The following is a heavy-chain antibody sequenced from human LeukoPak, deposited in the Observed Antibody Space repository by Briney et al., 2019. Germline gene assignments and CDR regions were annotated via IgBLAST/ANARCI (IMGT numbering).Heavy chain of an antibody. Sequence: QTGGSLRLSCEASGFTFSSYRMNWVRQAPGKGLEWVSYISDSGDSIYYTDSVKGRFTISRDNAKNSLYLQMNSLRDEDTAVYYCAREGLWGAARDAFDIWGQGTMVTVSS. CDR2: ISDSGDSI. V-gene: IGHV3-48*02. D-gene: IGHD6-6*01. CDR3: AREGLWGAARDAFDI. CDR1: GFTFSSYR. J-gene: IGHJ3*02.